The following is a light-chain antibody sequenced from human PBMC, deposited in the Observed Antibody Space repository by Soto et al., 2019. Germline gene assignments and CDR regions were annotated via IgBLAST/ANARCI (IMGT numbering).Light chain of an antibody. V-gene: IGKV1-39*01. CDR3: QQSFRSPPT. J-gene: IGKJ1*01. Sequence: DIQMTQSPSSLSASVVERVTITFRATESISSKLNWYQQKPGKVPKLLIYAASSLQSGVPSRFSGSGSGSDFTLTISSLQPEDFATYYCQQSFRSPPTFGQGTKVDI. CDR1: ESISSK. CDR2: AAS.